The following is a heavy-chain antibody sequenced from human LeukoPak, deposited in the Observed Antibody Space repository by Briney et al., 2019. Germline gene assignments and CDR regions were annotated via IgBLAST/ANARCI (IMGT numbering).Heavy chain of an antibody. V-gene: IGHV1-69*05. CDR1: GGTFSSYA. CDR3: ATESGLSSWYGGGYYYYGMDV. J-gene: IGHJ6*02. D-gene: IGHD6-13*01. Sequence: ASVKVSCKASGGTFSSYAISWVRQAPGQGLEWMGGIVPIFGTANYAQKFQGRVTITTDESTSTAYMELSSLRSEDTAVYYCATESGLSSWYGGGYYYYGMDVWGQGTTVTVSS. CDR2: IVPIFGTA.